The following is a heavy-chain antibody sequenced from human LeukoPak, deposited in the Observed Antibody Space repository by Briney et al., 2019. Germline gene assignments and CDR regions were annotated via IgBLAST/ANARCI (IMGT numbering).Heavy chain of an antibody. V-gene: IGHV4-39*07. CDR3: ARELYCSGGSCHSRDAFDI. CDR2: IYYSGST. CDR1: GGSISSSSYY. D-gene: IGHD2-15*01. Sequence: SETLSLTCTVSGGSISSSSYYWGWIRQPPGKGLEWLGSIYYSGSTYYNPSLKSRVTISVDTSKNQFSLKLSSVTAADTAVYYCARELYCSGGSCHSRDAFDIWGQGTMVTVSS. J-gene: IGHJ3*02.